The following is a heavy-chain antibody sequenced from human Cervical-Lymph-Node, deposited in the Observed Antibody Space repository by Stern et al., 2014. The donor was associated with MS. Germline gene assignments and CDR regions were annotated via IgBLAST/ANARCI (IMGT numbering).Heavy chain of an antibody. CDR2: IWYDGSSK. J-gene: IGHJ4*02. V-gene: IGHV3-33*01. CDR3: ARGLYYFDY. Sequence: QVQLVESGGGLIQPGGSLRLSCAASGFTFSAHGMHWVRQAPGKGLEWVAVIWYDGSSKYYADSVKGRFTISRDNSKNTLYLQLNSLRAEDTAVFYCARGLYYFDYWGRGTLVTVSS. CDR1: GFTFSAHG.